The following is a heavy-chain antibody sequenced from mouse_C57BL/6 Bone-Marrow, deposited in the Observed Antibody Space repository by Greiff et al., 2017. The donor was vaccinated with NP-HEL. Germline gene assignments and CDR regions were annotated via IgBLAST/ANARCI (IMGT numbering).Heavy chain of an antibody. D-gene: IGHD1-1*01. CDR2: IYPGSGNT. CDR1: GYSFTSYY. J-gene: IGHJ4*01. CDR3: ARRDSYGSSPGAMDY. V-gene: IGHV1-66*01. Sequence: QVQLKESGPELVKPGASVKISCKASGYSFTSYYIHWVKQRPGQGLEWIGWIYPGSGNTKYNEKFKGKATLTADTSSSTAYMQLSSLTSEDSAVYYCARRDSYGSSPGAMDYWGQGTSVTVSS.